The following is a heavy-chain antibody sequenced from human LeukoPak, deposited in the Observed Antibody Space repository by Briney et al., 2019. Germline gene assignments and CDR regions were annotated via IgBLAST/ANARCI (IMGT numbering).Heavy chain of an antibody. CDR2: ISYDGTNK. CDR1: GFIFSSYG. J-gene: IGHJ4*02. CDR3: GRDGNRWQEPLAF. Sequence: GGSLRLSCAASGFIFSSYGMNWVRQAPGKGLEWVAIISYDGTNKYYAESVKGRFTISRDNSKLYLQMNSLRTDDTAVYYCGRDGNRWQEPLAFWGQGTLVAVSS. D-gene: IGHD1-14*01. V-gene: IGHV3-30*03.